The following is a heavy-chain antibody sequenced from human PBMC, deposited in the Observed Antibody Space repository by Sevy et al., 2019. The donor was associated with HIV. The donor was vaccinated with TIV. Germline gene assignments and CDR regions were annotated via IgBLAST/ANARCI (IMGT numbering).Heavy chain of an antibody. CDR3: VRAIQLAASY. J-gene: IGHJ4*02. V-gene: IGHV3-7*02. CDR2: INPDGSKI. CDR1: AINIRDYW. Sequence: GGSLRLSCEASAINIRDYWMNRVRQAPRKGLEWVANINPDGSKIYYADSVKGRFTISRDYAKNSVFLQMTSLRAEDTAVYYCVRAIQLAASYWGQGMLVTVSS. D-gene: IGHD2-15*01.